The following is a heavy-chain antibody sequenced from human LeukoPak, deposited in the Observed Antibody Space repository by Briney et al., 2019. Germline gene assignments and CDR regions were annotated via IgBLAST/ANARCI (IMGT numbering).Heavy chain of an antibody. V-gene: IGHV3-30*04. CDR1: GFTFSSYA. CDR2: ISYDGSNK. J-gene: IGHJ4*02. D-gene: IGHD5-24*01. CDR3: ARVRDDYSVDY. Sequence: PRGSLRLSCAASGFTFSSYAMHWVRQAPGKGLEWVAVISYDGSNKYYADSVKGRFTISRDNSKNTLYLQMNRLRAEDTAVYYCARVRDDYSVDYWGQGTLVTVSS.